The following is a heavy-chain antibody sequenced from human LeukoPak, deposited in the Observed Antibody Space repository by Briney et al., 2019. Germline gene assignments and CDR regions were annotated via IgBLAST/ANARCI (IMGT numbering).Heavy chain of an antibody. J-gene: IGHJ4*02. Sequence: SETLSLTCTVSGGSISNTDYYWGWIRQPPGEGLEWIGSIYYSGSTYYNPSLKSRVTISIDTSMHQFSLTLISVTAADTAVYYCARQPCSGGICYLFDYWGQGTLVPVSS. D-gene: IGHD2-15*01. CDR3: ARQPCSGGICYLFDY. CDR1: GGSISNTDYY. V-gene: IGHV4-39*01. CDR2: IYYSGST.